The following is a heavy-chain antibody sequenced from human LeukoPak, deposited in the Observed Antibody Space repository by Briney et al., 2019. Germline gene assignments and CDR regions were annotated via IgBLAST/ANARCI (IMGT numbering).Heavy chain of an antibody. CDR1: GGSISSSSYY. CDR3: GRRALWFGELLMDY. V-gene: IGHV4-39*01. J-gene: IGHJ4*02. Sequence: SETLSLTCTVSGGSISSSSYYWGWIRRPPGKGLEWIGSIYYSGSTYYNPSLKSRVTISVDTSKNQFSLKLSSVTAADTAVYYCGRRALWFGELLMDYWGQGTLVTVSS. CDR2: IYYSGST. D-gene: IGHD3-10*01.